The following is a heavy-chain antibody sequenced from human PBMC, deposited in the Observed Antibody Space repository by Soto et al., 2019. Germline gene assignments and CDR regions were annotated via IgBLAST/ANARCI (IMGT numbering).Heavy chain of an antibody. CDR1: GFTFSSYG. CDR3: AKASGDYVDTNMDV. V-gene: IGHV3-30*18. J-gene: IGHJ6*03. D-gene: IGHD4-17*01. Sequence: GGSLRLSCAASGFTFSSYGMHWFRQAPGKGLEWVAVISYDGSNKYYADSVKGRFTISRDNSKNTLYLQMNSLRAEDTAVYYCAKASGDYVDTNMDVWGKGTTVTVSS. CDR2: ISYDGSNK.